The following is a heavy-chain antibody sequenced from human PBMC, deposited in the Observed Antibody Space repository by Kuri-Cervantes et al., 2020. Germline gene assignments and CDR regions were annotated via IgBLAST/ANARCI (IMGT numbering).Heavy chain of an antibody. Sequence: SETLSLTCAVSGYSISSGYYWGWIRQPPGKGLEWIGSIYHGGSTYYSPFLRNRVTISVDKSKNQFSLKLSSVTAADTAVYYCARVNLSRYCSGGTCYSVFYMDVWGKGTTVTVSS. CDR1: GYSISSGYY. J-gene: IGHJ6*03. CDR2: IYHGGST. V-gene: IGHV4-38-2*01. CDR3: ARVNLSRYCSGGTCYSVFYMDV. D-gene: IGHD2-15*01.